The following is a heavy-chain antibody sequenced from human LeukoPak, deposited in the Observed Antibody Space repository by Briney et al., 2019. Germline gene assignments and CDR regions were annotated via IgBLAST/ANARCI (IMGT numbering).Heavy chain of an antibody. D-gene: IGHD4-17*01. CDR2: IRSKAYGGTT. J-gene: IGHJ4*02. CDR1: GFTFGDYA. Sequence: PGGSLRLSCTDSGFTFGDYAMSWVRQAPGKGLEWVGFIRSKAYGGTTEYAASVKGRFTISRDDSKSIAYLQMNSLKTEDTAVYYCTPDYGDYVDYSPFFENWGQGTLVTVSS. CDR3: TPDYGDYVDYSPFFEN. V-gene: IGHV3-49*04.